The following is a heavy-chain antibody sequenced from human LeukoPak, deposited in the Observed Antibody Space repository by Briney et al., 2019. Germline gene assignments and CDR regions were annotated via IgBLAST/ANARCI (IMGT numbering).Heavy chain of an antibody. V-gene: IGHV4-59*08. J-gene: IGHJ4*02. CDR3: ARQFLYYYDSSGYYYYFDY. D-gene: IGHD3-22*01. Sequence: LETLSLTCTVSGGSISSHDWSWIRQPPGKGLEWIGYISYTGSTRYNPSLKSRVTISGDTSKNQFSLRLSSVTAADTAVYYCARQFLYYYDSSGYYYYFDYWGQGTLVTASS. CDR1: GGSISSHD. CDR2: ISYTGST.